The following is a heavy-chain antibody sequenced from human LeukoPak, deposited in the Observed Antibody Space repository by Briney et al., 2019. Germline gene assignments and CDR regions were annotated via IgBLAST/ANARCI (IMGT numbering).Heavy chain of an antibody. V-gene: IGHV3-23*01. CDR3: AREDGDYENYYYYGMDV. J-gene: IGHJ6*02. Sequence: GGSLRLSCAASGFTFSSYAMSWVRQAPGKGLEWVSAISGSGGSTYYADSVKGRFTISRDNAKNTLYLQMNSLRAEDTAVYYCAREDGDYENYYYYGMDVWGQGTTVTVSS. D-gene: IGHD4-17*01. CDR1: GFTFSSYA. CDR2: ISGSGGST.